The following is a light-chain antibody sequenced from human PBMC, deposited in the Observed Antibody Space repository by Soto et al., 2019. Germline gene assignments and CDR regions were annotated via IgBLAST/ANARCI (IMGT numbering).Light chain of an antibody. Sequence: EMVMTQSPATLSVSPGESATLSCRASQSVSSNLAWYQQKRGQAPRLLIYGASTRATGIPARFSGSGSGTEFTLTISSLQSEDFAVYYCQQYNNWPPWTFGQGTKVEIK. CDR2: GAS. CDR3: QQYNNWPPWT. CDR1: QSVSSN. J-gene: IGKJ1*01. V-gene: IGKV3-15*01.